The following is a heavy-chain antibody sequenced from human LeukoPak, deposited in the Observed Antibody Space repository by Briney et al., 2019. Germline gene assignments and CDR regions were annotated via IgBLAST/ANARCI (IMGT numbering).Heavy chain of an antibody. CDR2: INHSGST. CDR1: GGSFSGYY. J-gene: IGHJ5*02. CDR3: ARVSGYSYGYVVVTAMPAPHWFDP. V-gene: IGHV4-34*01. Sequence: SETLSLTCAVYGGSFSGYYWSWIRQPPGKGLEWIGEINHSGSTNYNPSLKSRVTISVDTSKNQFSLKLSSVTAADTAVYYCARVSGYSYGYVVVTAMPAPHWFDPWGQGTLVTVSS. D-gene: IGHD5-18*01.